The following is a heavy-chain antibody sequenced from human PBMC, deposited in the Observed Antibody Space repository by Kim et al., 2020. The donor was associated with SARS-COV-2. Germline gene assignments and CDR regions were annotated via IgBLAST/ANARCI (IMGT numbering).Heavy chain of an antibody. CDR3: AKGAVRGVIINYYGMDV. CDR1: GFTFSSYA. Sequence: GGSLRLSCAASGFTFSSYAMSWVRQAPGKGLEWVSAISGSGGSTYYADSVKGRFTISRDNSKNTLYLQMNSLRAEDTAVYYCAKGAVRGVIINYYGMDVWGQGTTVTVSS. D-gene: IGHD3-10*01. J-gene: IGHJ6*02. CDR2: ISGSGGST. V-gene: IGHV3-23*01.